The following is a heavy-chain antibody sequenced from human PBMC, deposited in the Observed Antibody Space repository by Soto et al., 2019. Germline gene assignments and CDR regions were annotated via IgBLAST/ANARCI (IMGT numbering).Heavy chain of an antibody. CDR2: IYFRGIT. J-gene: IGHJ5*02. CDR3: ARSVFP. CDR1: GGSISSGGYS. V-gene: IGHV4-31*03. Sequence: LSLTCTVSGGSISSGGYSGRCSRELRGKGVEWMGYIYFRGITDYSQSLQSRVSISVDTSKNQYSLKLSSVTAADTAVYYCARSVFPWGQGTLVTVSS.